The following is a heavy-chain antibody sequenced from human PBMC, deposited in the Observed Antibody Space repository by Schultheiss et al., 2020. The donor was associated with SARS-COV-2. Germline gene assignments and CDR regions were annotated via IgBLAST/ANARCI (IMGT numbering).Heavy chain of an antibody. CDR3: ATEYRGF. D-gene: IGHD5-12*01. J-gene: IGHJ4*02. CDR2: ISGSGGST. Sequence: GGSLRLSCAASGFTFSSYGMHWVRQAPGKGLEWVSAISGSGGSTYYADSVKGRFTISRDNAKNSLYMQMNSLRAEDTAMYYCATEYRGFWGQGTLVTVSS. CDR1: GFTFSSYG. V-gene: IGHV3-21*06.